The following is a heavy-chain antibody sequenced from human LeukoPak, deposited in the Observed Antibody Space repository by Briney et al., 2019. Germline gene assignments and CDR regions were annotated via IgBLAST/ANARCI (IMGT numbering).Heavy chain of an antibody. CDR2: ISSSSSYI. D-gene: IGHD2-15*01. J-gene: IGHJ4*02. CDR3: AREDSYCSGGSCYLYYFDY. CDR1: GFTFSSYS. Sequence: PGGSLRLSCAASGFTFSSYSMNWVRQAPGKGLEWVSSISSSSSYIYYADSVRGRFTISRDNAKNSLYLQMNSLRAEDTAVYYCAREDSYCSGGSCYLYYFDYWGQGTLVTVSS. V-gene: IGHV3-21*01.